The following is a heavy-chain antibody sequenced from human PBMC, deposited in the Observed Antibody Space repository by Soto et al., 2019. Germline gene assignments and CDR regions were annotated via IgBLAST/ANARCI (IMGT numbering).Heavy chain of an antibody. V-gene: IGHV3-74*01. CDR1: GVLFSSYW. J-gene: IGHJ5*02. CDR3: AGGYGKGGTCFPSSLAP. Sequence: GGSVRLSCADSGVLFSSYWMYWVRQAPGEGLVWVSRINSDGSSTNYADSVKGRFTISRDNAKNTLFLQMNSLRAEDTALYSWAGGYGKGGTCFPSSLAPWAQGAL. D-gene: IGHD2-15*01. CDR2: INSDGSST.